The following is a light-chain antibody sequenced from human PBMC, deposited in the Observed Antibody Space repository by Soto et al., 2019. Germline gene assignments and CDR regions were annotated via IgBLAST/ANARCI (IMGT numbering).Light chain of an antibody. CDR2: GAS. V-gene: IGKV3-15*01. CDR3: QQYKSFSLT. CDR1: QSVGIN. Sequence: EIVMTQSPATLSVSPGERATLSCRASQSVGINLAWFQQKPGQAPRLLIYGASTRATGIPARFSGSGSGTEFTLTISSLQPDDFATYYCQQYKSFSLTFGGGTRVEVK. J-gene: IGKJ4*01.